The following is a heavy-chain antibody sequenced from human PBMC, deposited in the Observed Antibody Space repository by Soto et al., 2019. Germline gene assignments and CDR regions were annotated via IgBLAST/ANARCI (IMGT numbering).Heavy chain of an antibody. V-gene: IGHV1-18*01. D-gene: IGHD4-4*01. CDR3: ARHFYSNYGGCYYYGMDV. J-gene: IGHJ6*02. CDR2: ISAYNGNT. Sequence: ASVKVSCKASGYTFTSYGISWVRQAPGQGLEWTGWISAYNGNTNYAQKLQGRVTMTTDTSTSTAYMELRSLRSDDTAVYYCARHFYSNYGGCYYYGMDVWGQGTTVTV. CDR1: GYTFTSYG.